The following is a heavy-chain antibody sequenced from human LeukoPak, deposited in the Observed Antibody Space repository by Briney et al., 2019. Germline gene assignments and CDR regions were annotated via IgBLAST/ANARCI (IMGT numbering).Heavy chain of an antibody. CDR3: ARDPSAWELPTDY. CDR2: INPNSGGT. J-gene: IGHJ4*02. D-gene: IGHD1-26*01. Sequence: ASVKVSCKASGYTFTGYCMHWVRQAPGQGLEWMGWINPNSGGTNYAQKFQGRVTMTRDTSISTAYMELSRLRSDDTAVYYCARDPSAWELPTDYWGQGTLVTVSS. V-gene: IGHV1-2*02. CDR1: GYTFTGYC.